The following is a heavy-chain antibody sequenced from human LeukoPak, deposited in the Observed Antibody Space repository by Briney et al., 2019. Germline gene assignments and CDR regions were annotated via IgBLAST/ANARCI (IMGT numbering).Heavy chain of an antibody. J-gene: IGHJ4*02. V-gene: IGHV3-23*01. CDR1: GFTFSSSA. CDR3: AKQVGSSGWYPFDD. D-gene: IGHD6-19*01. Sequence: GGSLRLSCAASGFTFSSSAMSWVRQAPGQGLEGFSTISGGGDGTYFADSVKGRFTISRDNSKNTLYLQVNSLRAEDTAVYYCAKQVGSSGWYPFDDWGQGILVTVSS. CDR2: ISGGGDGT.